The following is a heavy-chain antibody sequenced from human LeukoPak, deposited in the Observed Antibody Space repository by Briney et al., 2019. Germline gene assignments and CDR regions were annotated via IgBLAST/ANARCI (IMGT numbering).Heavy chain of an antibody. Sequence: GGSLRLACAASGFTFSSYSMNWVRQAPGKGLEWVSFISSSRSYIYYADSVKGRFTISRDNAKNSLYLQMNSLRAEDTAVYYCARLIAAPYYFDYWGRGTLVTVSS. CDR2: ISSSRSYI. J-gene: IGHJ4*02. CDR3: ARLIAAPYYFDY. V-gene: IGHV3-21*01. CDR1: GFTFSSYS. D-gene: IGHD6-13*01.